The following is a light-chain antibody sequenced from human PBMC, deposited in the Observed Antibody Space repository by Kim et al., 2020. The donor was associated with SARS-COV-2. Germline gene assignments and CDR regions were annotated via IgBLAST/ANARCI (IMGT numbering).Light chain of an antibody. V-gene: IGLV3-21*04. J-gene: IGLJ1*01. CDR1: NIGTNS. Sequence: PGQTARVTCGANNIGTNSVHWYQQTPGQAPILVIYYNTNRPSGIPERFSGSNSENTATLTISRVEAGDEADYFCQVWDSTSDHYVFGSGTKVTVL. CDR3: QVWDSTSDHYV. CDR2: YNT.